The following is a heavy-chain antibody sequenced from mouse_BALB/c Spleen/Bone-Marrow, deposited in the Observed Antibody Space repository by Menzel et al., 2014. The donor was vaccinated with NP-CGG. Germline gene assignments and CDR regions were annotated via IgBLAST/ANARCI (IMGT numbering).Heavy chain of an antibody. V-gene: IGHV1-87*01. D-gene: IGHD2-1*01. J-gene: IGHJ3*01. CDR3: AYGTPFAY. CDR1: GYTFTSYW. Sequence: VQLQQSGAELARPGDSVKLSCKASGYTFTSYWTQWVKQRPGQGLEWIGAIYPGDGDTRYTQKFKGKATLTADKSSSTSYTQLSSLASEDSAVYYCAYGTPFAYWGQGTLVTVSA. CDR2: IYPGDGDT.